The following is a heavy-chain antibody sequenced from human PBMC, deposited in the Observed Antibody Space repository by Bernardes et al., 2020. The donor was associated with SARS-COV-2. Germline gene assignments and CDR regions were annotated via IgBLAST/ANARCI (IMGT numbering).Heavy chain of an antibody. CDR3: ARQVKAHYSFDP. D-gene: IGHD6-13*01. Sequence: SETLSLTCTVSGDSISGSSYYWGWTRQPPGKGLEWIANIHYSWSTYYNPSLKGRVTISVDTSKNQFSLKLTSVTAADTAVYYCARQVKAHYSFDPWGQGTLVTVSS. J-gene: IGHJ5*02. CDR2: IHYSWST. CDR1: GDSISGSSYY. V-gene: IGHV4-39*01.